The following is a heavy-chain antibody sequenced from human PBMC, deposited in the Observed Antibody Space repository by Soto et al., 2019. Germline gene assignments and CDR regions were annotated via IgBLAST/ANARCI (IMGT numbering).Heavy chain of an antibody. CDR2: TNPGNGNT. V-gene: IGHV1-3*01. CDR1: GYTFTSYA. CDR3: ARGASSVTTFYFDL. Sequence: QVQVVQSGAEVKKPGASVKVSCKASGYTFTSYAMHWVRQAPGQRLEWMGWTNPGNGNTKNSQKFQGRGTITRDTFASTAYMELSSLRSEDTAVYYCARGASSVTTFYFDLWGRGTLVTVSS. D-gene: IGHD4-17*01. J-gene: IGHJ2*01.